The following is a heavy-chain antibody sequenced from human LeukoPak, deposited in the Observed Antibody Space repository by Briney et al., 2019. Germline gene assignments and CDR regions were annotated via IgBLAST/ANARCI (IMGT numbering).Heavy chain of an antibody. CDR1: GFIFSRYS. D-gene: IGHD3-16*01. CDR3: AREFEGTASGAGY. J-gene: IGHJ4*02. Sequence: GGSLRLSCAASGFIFSRYSMNWVRQAPGKGLEWVASMSVGSGLIYYAESVRGRFTVSRDSAKNSLYLQMKSLRADDTAVYYCAREFEGTASGAGYWGQGTLVTVSS. V-gene: IGHV3-21*01. CDR2: MSVGSGLI.